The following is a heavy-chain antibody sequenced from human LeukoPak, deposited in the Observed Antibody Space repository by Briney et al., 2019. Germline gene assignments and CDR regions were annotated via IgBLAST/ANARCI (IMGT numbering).Heavy chain of an antibody. CDR3: ARELAGYGKLDY. V-gene: IGHV4-61*02. CDR2: IYTSGST. Sequence: SQTLSLTCTVSGGSISSGSYFWSWIRQPAGKGLEWIGRIYTSGSTTYNPSLKSRVTISPDTSKNQFSLKLSSVTAADTAVYYCARELAGYGKLDYWGQGILVTVSS. CDR1: GGSISSGSYF. J-gene: IGHJ4*02. D-gene: IGHD5-12*01.